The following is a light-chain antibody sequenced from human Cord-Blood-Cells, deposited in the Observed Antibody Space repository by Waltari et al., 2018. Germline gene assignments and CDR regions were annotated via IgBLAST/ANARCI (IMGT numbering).Light chain of an antibody. CDR1: RRDVGGYNY. V-gene: IGLV2-8*01. CDR2: EVS. Sequence: QSALTQPPPASGSPGQSVTIPCTGTRRDVGGYNYVSWYHPHPGTAPKLMIYEVSKRPSGFPDCFSGSKSGNTASLTVSGLQAEDEADYYCSSYAGSNNLVFGGGTKLTVL. CDR3: SSYAGSNNLV. J-gene: IGLJ3*02.